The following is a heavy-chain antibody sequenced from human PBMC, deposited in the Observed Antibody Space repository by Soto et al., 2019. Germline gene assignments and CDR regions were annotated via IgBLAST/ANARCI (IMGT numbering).Heavy chain of an antibody. D-gene: IGHD3-16*02. CDR3: ARGDDYVWGSYRPTYFDY. CDR2: IWYDGSNK. V-gene: IGHV3-33*01. Sequence: GGSLRLSCAASGFTFSSYGMHWVRQAPGKGLEWVAVIWYDGSNKYYADSVRGRFTISRDNSKNTLYLQMNSLRAEDTAVYYCARGDDYVWGSYRPTYFDYWGQGTLVTVSS. J-gene: IGHJ4*02. CDR1: GFTFSSYG.